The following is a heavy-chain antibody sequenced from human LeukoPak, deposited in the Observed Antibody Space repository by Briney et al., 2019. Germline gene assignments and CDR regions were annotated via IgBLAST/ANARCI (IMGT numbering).Heavy chain of an antibody. Sequence: GGSLRLSCATSGFTYSSCVMSWVRQAPGKGLEWVSSISGSGGSTYYADSVKGRFTISRDNSMNTLYLQMNSLTAEDTAVYYCAKRHCSSSHCYAFDYWGQGTLVTVSS. CDR3: AKRHCSSSHCYAFDY. D-gene: IGHD2-2*01. CDR2: ISGSGGST. V-gene: IGHV3-23*01. CDR1: GFTYSSCV. J-gene: IGHJ4*02.